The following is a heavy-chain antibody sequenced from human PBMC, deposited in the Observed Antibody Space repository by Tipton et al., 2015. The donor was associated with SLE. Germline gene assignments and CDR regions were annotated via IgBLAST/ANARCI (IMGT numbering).Heavy chain of an antibody. CDR1: GFTFSSYS. CDR3: AREGWELLGAFDI. D-gene: IGHD1-26*01. CDR2: ISSSSSYI. J-gene: IGHJ3*02. V-gene: IGHV3-21*01. Sequence: SLRLSCAASGFTFSSYSMNWVRQAPGKGLEWASSISSSSSYIYYADSVKGRFTISRDNAKNSLYLQMNSLRAEDTAVYYCAREGWELLGAFDIWGQGTMVTVSS.